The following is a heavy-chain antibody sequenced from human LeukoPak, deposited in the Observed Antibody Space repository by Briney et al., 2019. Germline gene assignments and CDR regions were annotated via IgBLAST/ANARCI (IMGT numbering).Heavy chain of an antibody. J-gene: IGHJ4*02. CDR3: ARGSSSGWSPGYYFDY. Sequence: GGSLRLSCTASGFAFSRYYIHWVRQAPGNGLVWVSRISPDGTKADYADSVKGRFTVSRDNAQNTLYLQMNSLRAEDTAVYYCARGSSSGWSPGYYFDYWGQGTLVTVSS. CDR1: GFAFSRYY. D-gene: IGHD6-19*01. CDR2: ISPDGTKA. V-gene: IGHV3-74*01.